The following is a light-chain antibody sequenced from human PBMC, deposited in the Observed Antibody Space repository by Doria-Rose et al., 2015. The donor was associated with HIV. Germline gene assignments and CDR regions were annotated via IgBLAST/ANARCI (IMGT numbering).Light chain of an antibody. J-gene: IGLJ2*01. CDR2: DVS. CDR3: CSYAGSSTFLV. Sequence: QSALTQPASVSGSPGQSITISCTGTSSDVGGYNYVSWYQQHPGKAPKLMIYDVSKRPSGVSNRFSGSKSGNTASLTISRLQAEDEADYYCCSYAGSSTFLVFGGGTKLTAL. CDR1: SSDVGGYNY. V-gene: IGLV2-23*02.